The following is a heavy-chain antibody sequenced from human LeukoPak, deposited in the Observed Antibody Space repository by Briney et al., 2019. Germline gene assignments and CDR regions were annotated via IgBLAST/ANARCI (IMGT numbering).Heavy chain of an antibody. J-gene: IGHJ6*02. V-gene: IGHV3-7*01. CDR1: GFTFSSYW. CDR3: ARDEICTNSVCYNYYYYYGMDV. Sequence: PGGSLRLSCAASGFTFSSYWMSWVRQAPGKGLEWVANIKQDGSEKYYVDSVKGRFTISRDNAKNSLYLQMNSLRAEDTAVYYCARDEICTNSVCYNYYYYYGMDVWGQGTTVTVSS. D-gene: IGHD2-8*01. CDR2: IKQDGSEK.